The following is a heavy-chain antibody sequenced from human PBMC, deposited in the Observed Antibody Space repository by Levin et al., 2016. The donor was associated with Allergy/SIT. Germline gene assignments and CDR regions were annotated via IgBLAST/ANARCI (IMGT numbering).Heavy chain of an antibody. J-gene: IGHJ4*02. Sequence: ASVKVSCKASGYTFTSYGISWVRQAPGQGLEWMGWISAYNGNTNYAQKLQGRVTMTTDTSTSTAYMELRSLRSDDTAVYYCARDTDTGIAVAGSFYYFDYWGQGTLVTVSS. CDR2: ISAYNGNT. CDR3: ARDTDTGIAVAGSFYYFDY. V-gene: IGHV1-18*01. CDR1: GYTFTSYG. D-gene: IGHD6-19*01.